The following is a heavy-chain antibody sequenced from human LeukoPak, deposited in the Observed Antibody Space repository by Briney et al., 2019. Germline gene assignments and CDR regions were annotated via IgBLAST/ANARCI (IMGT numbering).Heavy chain of an antibody. Sequence: SETLSLTCTVSGGSISSYYWSWIRQPPGKGLEWIGYIYYSGSTNYNPSLKSRVTISVDTSKNQFSLKLSSVTAADTAVYYCARMRMVRGVISGFRTKYYFDYWGQGILVTVSS. CDR1: GGSISSYY. CDR3: ARMRMVRGVISGFRTKYYFDY. J-gene: IGHJ4*02. CDR2: IYYSGST. D-gene: IGHD3-10*01. V-gene: IGHV4-59*01.